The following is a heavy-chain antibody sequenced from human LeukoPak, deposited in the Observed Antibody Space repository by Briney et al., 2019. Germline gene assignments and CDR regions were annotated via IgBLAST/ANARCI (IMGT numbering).Heavy chain of an antibody. D-gene: IGHD6-13*01. CDR2: ISGSGGST. CDR1: GFTFSSYA. V-gene: IGHV3-23*01. CDR3: AKDLTDGYSSSFYYFDY. Sequence: QPGGSLRLSCAASGFTFSSYAMSWVRQAPGKGLEWVSAISGSGGSTYYADSVKGRFTISRANAKNSLYLQMNSLRAEDTALYYCAKDLTDGYSSSFYYFDYWGQGTLVTVSS. J-gene: IGHJ4*02.